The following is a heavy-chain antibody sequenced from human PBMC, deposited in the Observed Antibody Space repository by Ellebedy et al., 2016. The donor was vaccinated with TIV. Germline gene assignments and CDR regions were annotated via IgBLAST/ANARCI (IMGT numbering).Heavy chain of an antibody. J-gene: IGHJ5*02. V-gene: IGHV3-23*03. D-gene: IGHD1/OR15-1a*01. CDR1: GFMFSSYA. CDR3: AVTGTAADGAGWFGP. CDR2: IYPADNV. Sequence: GESLKISCAATGFMFSSYAMTWVRQAPGKGLEWVSFIYPADNVVYADSVKNSFIMSRDDSKNTIYLQMNSLRVEDTALYYCAVTGTAADGAGWFGPWGQGTLVTVSS.